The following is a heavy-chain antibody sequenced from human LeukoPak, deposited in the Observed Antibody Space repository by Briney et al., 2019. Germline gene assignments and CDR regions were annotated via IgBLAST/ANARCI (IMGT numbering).Heavy chain of an antibody. CDR1: GYSFTSYW. Sequence: GESLRISCKGSGYSFTSYWISWVRQMPGKGLEWMGRIDPSDSYTNYSPSFQGHVTISADKSISTAYLQWSSLKASDTAMYYCARSQYCSGGSCYNYFDYWGQGTLVTVSS. D-gene: IGHD2-15*01. J-gene: IGHJ4*02. CDR3: ARSQYCSGGSCYNYFDY. V-gene: IGHV5-10-1*01. CDR2: IDPSDSYT.